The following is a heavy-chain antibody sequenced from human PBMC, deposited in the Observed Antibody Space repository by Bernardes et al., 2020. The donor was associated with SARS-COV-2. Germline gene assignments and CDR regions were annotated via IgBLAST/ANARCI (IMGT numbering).Heavy chain of an antibody. CDR3: AKREYYDFWSGPIDY. V-gene: IGHV3-23*01. D-gene: IGHD3-3*01. Sequence: GGSLRLCCAASGFTFSSYAMNWVRQAPGKGLEWVSAISGSGGSTYYADSVRGRFTISRDNSKNTLYLQMNSQRAEDTAVYYCAKREYYDFWSGPIDYWGQGTLVTVSS. CDR1: GFTFSSYA. J-gene: IGHJ4*02. CDR2: ISGSGGST.